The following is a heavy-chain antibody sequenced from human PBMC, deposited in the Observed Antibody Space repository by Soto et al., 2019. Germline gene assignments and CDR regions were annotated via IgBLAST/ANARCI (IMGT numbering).Heavy chain of an antibody. CDR2: IYFSGST. J-gene: IGHJ4*02. CDR3: TRGQHGSSNS. CDR1: GDSISSDVYS. Sequence: QVQLQESGPGLVQPSQTLSLTCTVSGDSISSDVYSWNWIRQCPGKGLEWIGSIYFSGSTYYSPSLKSRLTVSVDTSKSQFSLRLSSVTAADTAVYYCTRGQHGSSNSWGLGTLVTVSS. D-gene: IGHD6-13*01. V-gene: IGHV4-31*03.